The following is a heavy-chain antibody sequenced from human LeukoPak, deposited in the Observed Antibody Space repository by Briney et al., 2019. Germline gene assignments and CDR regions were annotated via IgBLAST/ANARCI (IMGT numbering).Heavy chain of an antibody. J-gene: IGHJ3*02. Sequence: SETLSLTCTVSGGSFSSYFWSWIRQPPGKGLEWIGYIYYSGSTHYNSSLKSRVTISVDTSKNQFSLKLSSVTAADTAVYYCAREVVRAFDIWGQGTMVTVSS. CDR1: GGSFSSYF. CDR2: IYYSGST. V-gene: IGHV4-59*12. CDR3: AREVVRAFDI. D-gene: IGHD3-22*01.